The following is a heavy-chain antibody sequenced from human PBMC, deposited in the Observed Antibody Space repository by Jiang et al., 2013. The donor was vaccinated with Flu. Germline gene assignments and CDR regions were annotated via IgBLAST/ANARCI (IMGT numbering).Heavy chain of an antibody. CDR2: INYSGST. J-gene: IGHJ5*02. V-gene: IGHV4-59*01. Sequence: GPGLVKPSETLSLTCTVSGGSISSYYWSWVRQPPGKGLEWIGYINYSGSTNYNPSLKSRVTISVDTSKNQFSLRLSSVTAADTAVYYCAREGYNYGYPNWFDPWGQGALVTVSS. CDR1: GGSISSYY. D-gene: IGHD5-18*01. CDR3: AREGYNYGYPNWFDP.